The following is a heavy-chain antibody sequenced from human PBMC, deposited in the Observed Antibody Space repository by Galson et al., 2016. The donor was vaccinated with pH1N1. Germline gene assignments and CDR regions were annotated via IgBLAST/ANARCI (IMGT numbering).Heavy chain of an antibody. CDR1: GFTFSDYY. D-gene: IGHD5-12*01. V-gene: IGHV3-11*05. Sequence: SLRLSCAASGFTFSDYYMSWIRQAPGKGLEWVSYISGTTGYTNYADSLQGRSTISRDNTKNSVYLQMNSLRAEDTAIYYCARDANVNIVTTSAFDIWGQGTMVTVSS. J-gene: IGHJ3*02. CDR3: ARDANVNIVTTSAFDI. CDR2: ISGTTGYT.